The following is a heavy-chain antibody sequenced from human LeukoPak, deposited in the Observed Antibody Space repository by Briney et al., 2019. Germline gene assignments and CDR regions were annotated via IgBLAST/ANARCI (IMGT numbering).Heavy chain of an antibody. Sequence: GGSLRLSCAASGFTFSNYWMHWVRQTPGEGLVCVSLIKGDGSSTTYADSVKGRFTISRDNAKNTVYLQMNSLRAEDTAVYYCARGNYHAMDVWGQGTTVTVSS. J-gene: IGHJ6*02. V-gene: IGHV3-74*01. CDR1: GFTFSNYW. CDR3: ARGNYHAMDV. CDR2: IKGDGSST.